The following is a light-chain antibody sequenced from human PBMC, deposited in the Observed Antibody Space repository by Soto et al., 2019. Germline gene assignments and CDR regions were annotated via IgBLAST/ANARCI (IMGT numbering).Light chain of an antibody. J-gene: IGKJ1*01. V-gene: IGKV1-5*03. Sequence: DIQMTQSPSTLSASVGDRVTITCRASQSISDSLAWYQQKPGKAPKLLIYEASSLKSGVPSRFRGSISGTEYTLTISSLQPDDFATYYCQQYNGYWTFGQGTKVEIK. CDR1: QSISDS. CDR2: EAS. CDR3: QQYNGYWT.